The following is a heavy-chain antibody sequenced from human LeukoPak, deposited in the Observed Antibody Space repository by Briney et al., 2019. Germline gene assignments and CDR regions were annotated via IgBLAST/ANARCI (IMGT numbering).Heavy chain of an antibody. CDR2: IYSGGST. D-gene: IGHD4-17*01. J-gene: IGHJ3*02. V-gene: IGHV3-66*01. CDR1: GFTVSSNY. Sequence: PGGSLRLSCAVSGFTVSSNYMSWVRQAPGKGLEWVSVIYSGGSTYYADSVKGRFTISRDNSKNTLYLQMDSLRAEDTAVYYCARAETTVDAFDIWGQGTMVTVSS. CDR3: ARAETTVDAFDI.